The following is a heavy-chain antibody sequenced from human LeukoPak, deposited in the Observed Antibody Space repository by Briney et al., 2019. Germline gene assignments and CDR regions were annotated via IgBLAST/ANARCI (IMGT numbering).Heavy chain of an antibody. V-gene: IGHV4-39*01. CDR3: ANSGCLS. J-gene: IGHJ5*02. D-gene: IGHD6-19*01. Sequence: SETLSLTCTVSGGSISSSSYYWGWIRQPPGKGLEWIGSIYYSGSTYYNPSLKSRVTISVDTSKNQFSLKLSSVTAADTAVYYCANSGCLSWGQGTLVTVSS. CDR1: GGSISSSSYY. CDR2: IYYSGST.